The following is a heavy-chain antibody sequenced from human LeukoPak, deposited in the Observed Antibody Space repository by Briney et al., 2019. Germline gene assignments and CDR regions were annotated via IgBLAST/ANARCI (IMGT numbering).Heavy chain of an antibody. CDR3: ARLKYYYDSSGYYPHYYFDY. Sequence: SETLSLTCTVSGGSISSYYWSWIRQPPGKGLEWIGYIYYSGSTNYNPSLKSRVTISVDTSKNQFSLKLSSVTAADTAVYYCARLKYYYDSSGYYPHYYFDYWGHGTLVTVSS. V-gene: IGHV4-59*08. D-gene: IGHD3-22*01. CDR2: IYYSGST. J-gene: IGHJ4*01. CDR1: GGSISSYY.